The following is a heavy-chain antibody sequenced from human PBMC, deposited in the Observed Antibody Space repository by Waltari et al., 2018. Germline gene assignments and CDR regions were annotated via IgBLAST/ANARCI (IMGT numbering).Heavy chain of an antibody. D-gene: IGHD1-1*01. CDR2: SNHSGST. V-gene: IGHV4-34*01. J-gene: IGHJ4*02. Sequence: QVQLHQWGAGLLKPSETLSLTCAVERGAGRDYYWSGIRQPPGKGLEWIGQSNHSGSTNFNPSLKSRVTLSVDTSKNQFSLKLSSVTAADTAVYYCARTRIKGTSPYYWGQGTLVTVSS. CDR3: ARTRIKGTSPYY. CDR1: RGAGRDYY.